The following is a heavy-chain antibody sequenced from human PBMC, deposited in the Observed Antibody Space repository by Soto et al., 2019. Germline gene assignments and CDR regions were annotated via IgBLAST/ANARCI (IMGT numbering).Heavy chain of an antibody. CDR2: INHSGTT. J-gene: IGHJ4*02. CDR1: NGSISNNDW. Sequence: QVQLQESGPGLVKPSGTLSLTCAVSNGSISNNDWWSWVRQPPGTGLEWIGEINHSGTTNYNPSLKSRVTILVDKSKNQFSLKLTSVTAADTAVYYCARGITFGGVIFDDWGQGTLVTVSS. D-gene: IGHD3-16*01. CDR3: ARGITFGGVIFDD. V-gene: IGHV4-4*02.